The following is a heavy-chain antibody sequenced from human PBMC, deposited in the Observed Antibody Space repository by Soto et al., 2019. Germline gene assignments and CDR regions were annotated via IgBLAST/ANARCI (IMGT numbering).Heavy chain of an antibody. CDR2: IDPSDSYT. D-gene: IGHD6-13*01. V-gene: IGHV5-10-1*01. CDR3: ARGHSLAAAGTAKYYSNYYYYGMDV. CDR1: GYSFTSYW. Sequence: PGESLKISCKGSGYSFTSYWISWVRQMPGKGLEWMGRIDPSDSYTNYSPSFQGHVTISADKSISTAYLQWSSLKASDTAMYYCARGHSLAAAGTAKYYSNYYYYGMDVWGQGTTVTVSS. J-gene: IGHJ6*02.